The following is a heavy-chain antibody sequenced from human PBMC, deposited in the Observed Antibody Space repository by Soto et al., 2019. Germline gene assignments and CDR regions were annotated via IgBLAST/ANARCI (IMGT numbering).Heavy chain of an antibody. CDR1: GFTFNTYG. CDR2: ISFDGSRK. V-gene: IGHV3-30*18. CDR3: AKDLLELPFYYGMDV. Sequence: GRSLRLSXAASGFTFNTYGMHWVRRAPGKGLGWVAAISFDGSRKDYAESVKGRFTISRDKSKNTLFLEMNSLRAEDTALYYCAKDLLELPFYYGMDVWGQGTTVTVSS. J-gene: IGHJ6*02. D-gene: IGHD1-7*01.